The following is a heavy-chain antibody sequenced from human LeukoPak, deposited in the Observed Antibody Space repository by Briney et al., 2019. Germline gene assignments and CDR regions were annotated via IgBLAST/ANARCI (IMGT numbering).Heavy chain of an antibody. CDR3: ASAMTTVVTHYYYYMDV. CDR1: GGTFSSYT. V-gene: IGHV1-69*02. J-gene: IGHJ6*03. CDR2: IVPILGIA. D-gene: IGHD4-23*01. Sequence: ASVKVSCKASGGTFSSYTISWVRQAPGQGLEWMGRIVPILGIANYAQKFQGRVTITADKSTSTAYMELSSLRSEDTAVYYCASAMTTVVTHYYYYMDVWGKGTTATVSS.